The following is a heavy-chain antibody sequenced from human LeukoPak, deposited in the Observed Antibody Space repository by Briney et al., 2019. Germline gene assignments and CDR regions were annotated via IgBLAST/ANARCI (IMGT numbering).Heavy chain of an antibody. CDR2: ISYDGSNE. CDR1: GFSFGSYA. V-gene: IGHV3-30*04. D-gene: IGHD1-26*01. Sequence: GGSLRLSCAASGFSFGSYAMHWVRQAPGKGLEWVAVISYDGSNEYYPDSVKGRFTISRDNSKNTLYLQMNSLRSDDTAVYYCARGRAVGATTMGDYWGQGTLVTVSS. CDR3: ARGRAVGATTMGDY. J-gene: IGHJ4*02.